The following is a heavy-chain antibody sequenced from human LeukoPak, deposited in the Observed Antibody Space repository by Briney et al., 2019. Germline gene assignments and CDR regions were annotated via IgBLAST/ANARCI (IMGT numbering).Heavy chain of an antibody. V-gene: IGHV3-30-3*01. CDR1: GFTFSGYI. D-gene: IGHD1-1*01. CDR2: ISDDGNNK. J-gene: IGHJ6*03. Sequence: PGGSLRPSCTASGFTFSGYIMHWVRQAPGKGLEWVTVISDDGNNKYYIDSVKGRFTISRDNSKSTLSLQMNSLRPEDTAVYYCARDRTTYYMDVWGKGTTVTVSS. CDR3: ARDRTTYYMDV.